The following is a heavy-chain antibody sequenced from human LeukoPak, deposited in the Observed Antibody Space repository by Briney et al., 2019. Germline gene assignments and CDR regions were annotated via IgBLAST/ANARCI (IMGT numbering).Heavy chain of an antibody. CDR3: ASSPFLRTYYFDY. D-gene: IGHD1-1*01. CDR1: GGTFSSYA. V-gene: IGHV1-69*05. CDR2: IIPIFGTA. Sequence: SVRVSCKASGGTFSSYAISWVRQAPGQWREWMGGIIPIFGTANYAQKFQGRVTITTDESTSTAYMELSSLRSEDTAVYYCASSPFLRTYYFDYWGQGTLVTVSS. J-gene: IGHJ4*02.